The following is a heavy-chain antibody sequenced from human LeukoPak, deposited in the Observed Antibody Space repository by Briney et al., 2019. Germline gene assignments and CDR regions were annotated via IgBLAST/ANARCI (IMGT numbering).Heavy chain of an antibody. CDR1: GFTFSRYS. CDR2: INSDGSST. Sequence: GGSLRLSCAASGFTFSRYSLNWVRQAPGKGLVWVSRINSDGSSTSYADSVKGRFTISRDNAKNTLYLQMNSLRAEDTAVYYCAKASHPLGYFDFWGQGTLVTVSS. J-gene: IGHJ4*02. CDR3: AKASHPLGYFDF. V-gene: IGHV3-74*01. D-gene: IGHD7-27*01.